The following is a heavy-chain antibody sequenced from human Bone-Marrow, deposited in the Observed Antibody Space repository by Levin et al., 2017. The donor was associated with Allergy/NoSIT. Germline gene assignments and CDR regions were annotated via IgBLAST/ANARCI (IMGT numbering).Heavy chain of an antibody. CDR1: GFTFSSYA. CDR3: AKDISSSWSTGDLDY. J-gene: IGHJ4*02. CDR2: IRGSGVGT. Sequence: SCAASGFTFSSYAMSWVRQAPGKGLEWVSGIRGSGVGTYYADSVKGRFTISRDNSKNTLYLQMKSLRAEDTAVYYCAKDISSSWSTGDLDYWGQGTLVTVS. V-gene: IGHV3-23*01. D-gene: IGHD6-6*01.